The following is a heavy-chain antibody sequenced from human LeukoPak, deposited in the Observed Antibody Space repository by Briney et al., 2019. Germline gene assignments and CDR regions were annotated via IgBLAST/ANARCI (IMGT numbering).Heavy chain of an antibody. D-gene: IGHD6-19*01. V-gene: IGHV4-59*01. CDR2: IHYSGST. Sequence: SETLSLTCTVSGGSISSDYWSWIRQPPGKGLEWIGYIHYSGSTKYNPSLKSRVTMSVDTSKNQFSLKLSSVTAADTAMYYCAREKPSGWYVVDYWGQGTLVTVSS. CDR3: AREKPSGWYVVDY. J-gene: IGHJ4*02. CDR1: GGSISSDY.